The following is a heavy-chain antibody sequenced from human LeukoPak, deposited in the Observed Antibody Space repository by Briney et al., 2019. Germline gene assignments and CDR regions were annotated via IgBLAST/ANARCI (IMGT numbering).Heavy chain of an antibody. V-gene: IGHV1-2*02. CDR2: INPNSGGT. CDR1: GYTFTGYY. Sequence: ASVKVSCKASGYTFTGYYMHWVRQAPGQGLEWMGWINPNSGGTNYAQKFQGRVTMTRDTSISTAYMDLSRLRSDDTAVYYCARVYGGLSVAGPDYWGQGTLVTVSS. J-gene: IGHJ4*02. CDR3: ARVYGGLSVAGPDY. D-gene: IGHD6-19*01.